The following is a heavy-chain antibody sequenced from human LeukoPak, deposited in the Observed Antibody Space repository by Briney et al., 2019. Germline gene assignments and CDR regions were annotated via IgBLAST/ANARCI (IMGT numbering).Heavy chain of an antibody. CDR2: ISNDGSRK. CDR1: GFTFSNCA. V-gene: IGHV3-30*04. J-gene: IGHJ4*02. CDR3: ARAIQRGSFDY. D-gene: IGHD3-10*01. Sequence: GGSLRLSCAASGFTFSNCAMHWVRQAPGKGLEWVAVISNDGSRKYYADSVKGRFTISRDNAKNSLYLQMNSLGAEDTAVYYCARAIQRGSFDYWGQGTLVTVSP.